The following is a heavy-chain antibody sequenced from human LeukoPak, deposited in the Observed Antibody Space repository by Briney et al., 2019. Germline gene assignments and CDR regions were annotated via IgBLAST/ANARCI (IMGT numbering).Heavy chain of an antibody. CDR3: ARATNGRFDI. D-gene: IGHD2-8*01. J-gene: IGHJ3*02. CDR1: GFTFSSYS. V-gene: IGHV3-21*01. CDR2: ISSSTSYI. Sequence: GGSLRLSCAASGFTFSSYSMSWVRQAPGKGLEWVSFISSSTSYIYYADSVKGRFTISRANAKSSLWLQMTSLSAEDTAVYYCARATNGRFDIWGQGTMVTVSS.